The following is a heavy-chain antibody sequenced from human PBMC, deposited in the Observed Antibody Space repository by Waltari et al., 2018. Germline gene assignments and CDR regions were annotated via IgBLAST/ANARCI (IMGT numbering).Heavy chain of an antibody. CDR1: GGSISSGDYY. J-gene: IGHJ5*02. CDR3: ARRYSSSWYYHPQNWFDP. V-gene: IGHV4-30-4*08. Sequence: QVQLQESGPGLVKPSQTLSLTCTVSGGSISSGDYYCSWIRQPPGKGVEWIGYIYYSGSTYYNPSLKSRVTISVDTSKNQFSLKLSSVTAADTAVYYCARRYSSSWYYHPQNWFDPWGQGTLVTVSS. CDR2: IYYSGST. D-gene: IGHD6-13*01.